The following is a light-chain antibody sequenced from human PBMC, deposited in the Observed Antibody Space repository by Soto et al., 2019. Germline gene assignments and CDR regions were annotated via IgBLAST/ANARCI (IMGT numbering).Light chain of an antibody. CDR3: CSYAGTCSPV. J-gene: IGLJ2*01. CDR1: SSDVGAYNF. Sequence: QSALTQPPSVSGSPGQSVTISCTGTSSDVGAYNFVSWYQQHPGKAPKLIIFDVSARPSGVPDRFSCSKSGNTASLTISGLQADDEADYYCCSYAGTCSPVLGGGTKVTVL. CDR2: DVS. V-gene: IGLV2-11*01.